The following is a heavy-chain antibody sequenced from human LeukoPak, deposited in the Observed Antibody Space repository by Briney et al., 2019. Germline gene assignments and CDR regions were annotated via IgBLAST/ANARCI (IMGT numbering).Heavy chain of an antibody. D-gene: IGHD1-26*01. J-gene: IGHJ4*02. CDR1: GFTFDDYA. Sequence: PGRSLRLSCAASGFTFDDYAMHWVRQAPGKGLEWVSGISWNSGSIGYADSVKGRFTISRDNAENSLYLQMNSLRAEDMALYYCAKVSGSYSGLDYWGQGTLVTVSS. CDR3: AKVSGSYSGLDY. V-gene: IGHV3-9*03. CDR2: ISWNSGSI.